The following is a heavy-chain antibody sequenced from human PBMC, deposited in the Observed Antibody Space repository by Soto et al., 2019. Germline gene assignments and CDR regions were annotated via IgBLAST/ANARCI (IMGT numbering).Heavy chain of an antibody. D-gene: IGHD2-15*01. CDR1: GFTFSSYW. CDR2: ISRDGSST. CDR3: ACVDATGY. J-gene: IGHJ4*02. Sequence: PGGSLRLSCVASGFTFSSYWMHWVRQAPGKGLVWVSRISRDGSSTTYADSVKGRFTISRDNAKNTLYLQMNSLRAEDTAVYYCACVDATGYWGQGTLVTVSS. V-gene: IGHV3-74*01.